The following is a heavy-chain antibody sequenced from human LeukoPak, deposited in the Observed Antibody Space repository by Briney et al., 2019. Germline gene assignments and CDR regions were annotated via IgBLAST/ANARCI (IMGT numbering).Heavy chain of an antibody. D-gene: IGHD4-17*01. J-gene: IGHJ5*02. CDR2: FDPEDGET. CDR3: ATEGATVTTFGLVNWFDP. CDR1: GYTLTELS. Sequence: ASVKVSCKVSGYTLTELSMHWVRQAPGKGLEWMGGFDPEDGETIYAQKFQGRVTMTEDTSTDTAYMELSSLRSEDTAVYYCATEGATVTTFGLVNWFDPWGQGTLVTVSS. V-gene: IGHV1-24*01.